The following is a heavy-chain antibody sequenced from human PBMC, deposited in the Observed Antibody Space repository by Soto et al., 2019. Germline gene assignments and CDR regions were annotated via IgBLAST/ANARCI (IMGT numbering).Heavy chain of an antibody. Sequence: GGSLRLSCAASGFTFSSYAMHWVRQAPGKGLEYVSAISSDGGSTYYANSVKGRFTISRDNSKNTLYLQMGSLRAEDMAVYSGARDREGELALYLNAFDNWGQGTMVTVSS. CDR3: ARDREGELALYLNAFDN. CDR2: ISSDGGST. V-gene: IGHV3-64*01. D-gene: IGHD3-16*02. CDR1: GFTFSSYA. J-gene: IGHJ3*02.